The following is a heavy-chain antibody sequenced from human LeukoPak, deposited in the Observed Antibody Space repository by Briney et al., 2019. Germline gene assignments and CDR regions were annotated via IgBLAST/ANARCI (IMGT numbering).Heavy chain of an antibody. CDR3: ASGSTTNYYDSSGYLTPRYYFDY. J-gene: IGHJ4*02. CDR2: IIPTFGTA. Sequence: GASVKVSCKASGGTFSSYAISWVRQAPGQGLEWMGGIIPTFGTANYAQKFQGRVTITADESTSTAYMELSSLRSEDTAVYYCASGSTTNYYDSSGYLTPRYYFDYWGQGTLVTVSS. D-gene: IGHD3-22*01. CDR1: GGTFSSYA. V-gene: IGHV1-69*13.